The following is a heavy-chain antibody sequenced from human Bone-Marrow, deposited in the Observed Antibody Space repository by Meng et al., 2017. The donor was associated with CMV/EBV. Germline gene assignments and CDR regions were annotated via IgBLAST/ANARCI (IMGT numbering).Heavy chain of an antibody. J-gene: IGHJ4*02. V-gene: IGHV3-15*01. D-gene: IGHD3-10*01. CDR2: VRSTLAGGTT. CDR3: TSGRSG. Sequence: GGSLRLSCAASGFTFSNAWMSWVRQAPGKGLEWVGRVRSTLAGGTTDYAAPVNGRFTISRDDSKNTLYLQMNSLKTEDTALYYCTSGRSGWGQGTLVTFSS. CDR1: GFTFSNAW.